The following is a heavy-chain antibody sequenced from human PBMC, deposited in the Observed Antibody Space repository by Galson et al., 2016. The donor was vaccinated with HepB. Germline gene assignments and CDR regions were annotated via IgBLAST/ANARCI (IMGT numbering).Heavy chain of an antibody. CDR3: ATGIVVAGKYYYHYMDV. D-gene: IGHD6-19*01. CDR2: IYSNEDT. CDR1: GGSISSDSY. Sequence: SETLSLTCIVSGGSISSDSYWGWIRQPPGRGLEWIGSIYSNEDTFYNPSLKSRVTISVDTPKNQFSMRLDSVTAADTGLYYCATGIVVAGKYYYHYMDVCGKGTTVTVSS. J-gene: IGHJ6*03. V-gene: IGHV4-39*01.